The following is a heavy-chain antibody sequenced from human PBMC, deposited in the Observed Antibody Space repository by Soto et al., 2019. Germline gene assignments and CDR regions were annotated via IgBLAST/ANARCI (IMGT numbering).Heavy chain of an antibody. Sequence: GGPLRLSCAASGFTFTRYSMNWVRQAPGKGLEWVSSISSTTNYIYYADSMKGRFTVSRDNAKNPVYLDMNSLSAEDTAVYYCARESEDLTSNFDYWGQGTLVTVSS. V-gene: IGHV3-21*01. CDR3: ARESEDLTSNFDY. CDR2: ISSTTNYI. J-gene: IGHJ4*02. CDR1: GFTFTRYS.